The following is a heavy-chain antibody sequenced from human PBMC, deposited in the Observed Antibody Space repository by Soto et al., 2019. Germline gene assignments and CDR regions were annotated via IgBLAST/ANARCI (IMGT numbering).Heavy chain of an antibody. Sequence: PGESLKISCAASGFTFTNAWMTWVRQGPWKGLEWVGRIKSKSDGGTIDYAAPVKGRFTISRDDSKNTLYLQMNSLKTEDTAVYYCTTGPNLRPLAAFDIWGQGTVVTVSS. J-gene: IGHJ3*02. CDR2: IKSKSDGGTI. CDR3: TTGPNLRPLAAFDI. CDR1: GFTFTNAW. V-gene: IGHV3-15*01.